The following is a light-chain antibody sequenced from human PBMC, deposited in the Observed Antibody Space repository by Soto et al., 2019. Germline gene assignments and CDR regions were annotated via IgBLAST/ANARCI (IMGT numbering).Light chain of an antibody. CDR3: CSYAGSSTHVV. CDR1: SSDVGSYNL. V-gene: IGLV2-23*01. Sequence: QSVLTQPASVSGSPGQSITISCTGTSSDVGSYNLVSWYQQHPGKAPKLMIYEGSKRPSGVSNRFSSSKSGNTASLTISGLQAEDEADYYCCSYAGSSTHVVFGGGTKLTVL. CDR2: EGS. J-gene: IGLJ2*01.